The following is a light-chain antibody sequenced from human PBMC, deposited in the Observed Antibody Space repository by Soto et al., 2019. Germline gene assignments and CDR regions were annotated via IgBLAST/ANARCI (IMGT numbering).Light chain of an antibody. Sequence: SALTQPASVSGSPGQSITISCTGTSSDVGGYNYVSWYQQHPGKAPKLMIYDVSNRPSGVSNRFSGSKSGNTASLTISGLQAEDEADYYCSSHTSSSTLEGVFGTGTKVTVL. CDR2: DVS. CDR3: SSHTSSSTLEGV. V-gene: IGLV2-14*01. CDR1: SSDVGGYNY. J-gene: IGLJ1*01.